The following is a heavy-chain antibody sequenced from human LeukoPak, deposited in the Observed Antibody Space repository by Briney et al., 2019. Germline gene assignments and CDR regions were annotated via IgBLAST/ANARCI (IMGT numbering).Heavy chain of an antibody. CDR2: IRYDGSNK. Sequence: GGSLRLSCAASGFTFSSYGMHWVRQAPGKGLEWVAFIRYDGSNKYYADSVKGRFTISRDNSKNTLYLQMNSLRAEDTAVYYCAKDPSLKYYYYHYMDVWGKGTTVTIPS. CDR1: GFTFSSYG. CDR3: AKDPSLKYYYYHYMDV. J-gene: IGHJ6*03. D-gene: IGHD2-2*01. V-gene: IGHV3-30*02.